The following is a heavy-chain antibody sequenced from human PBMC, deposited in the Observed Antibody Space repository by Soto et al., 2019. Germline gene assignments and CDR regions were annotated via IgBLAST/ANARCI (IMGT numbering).Heavy chain of an antibody. CDR3: ARSVELRYFDWPLYGMDV. CDR2: INAGNGNT. Sequence: ASVKVSCKASGYTFTSYAMRWVRQAPGQRLEWMGWINAGNGNTKYSQKFQGRVTITRDTSASTAYMELSSLRSEDTAVYYCARSVELRYFDWPLYGMDVWGQGTTVTVSS. CDR1: GYTFTSYA. V-gene: IGHV1-3*01. D-gene: IGHD3-9*01. J-gene: IGHJ6*02.